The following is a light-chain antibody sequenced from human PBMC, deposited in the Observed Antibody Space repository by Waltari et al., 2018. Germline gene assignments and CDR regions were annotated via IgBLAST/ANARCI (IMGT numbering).Light chain of an antibody. Sequence: QSVLTQPPSVSGAPGQTVIISCTGSGSNIGAGYDAHWYQHLPGTAPKLLIYANNNRPSGVPDRFSGSKSGTSASLAITGLQAEDEADYYCQSYDSSLSVLFGGGTTLTVL. CDR1: GSNIGAGYD. J-gene: IGLJ2*01. CDR2: ANN. V-gene: IGLV1-40*01. CDR3: QSYDSSLSVL.